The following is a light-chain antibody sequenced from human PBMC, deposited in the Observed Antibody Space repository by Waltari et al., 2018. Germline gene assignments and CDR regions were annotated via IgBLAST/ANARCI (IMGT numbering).Light chain of an antibody. CDR1: QNIFYSSNNKNH. CDR3: QQYYDVPIT. CDR2: RAS. Sequence: DIVMTQSPDYMDVSLGERDTINCKSSQNIFYSSNNKNHLAWYQQRPGQPPKLLFYRASKRMSGVPDRFSGSGSGTDFTLTISSLQAEDVAVYYCQQYYDVPITFGGGTKVEIK. J-gene: IGKJ4*01. V-gene: IGKV4-1*01.